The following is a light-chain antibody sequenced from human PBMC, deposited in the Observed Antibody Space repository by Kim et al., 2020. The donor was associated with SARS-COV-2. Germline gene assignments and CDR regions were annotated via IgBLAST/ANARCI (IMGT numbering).Light chain of an antibody. J-gene: IGKJ4*01. CDR1: QGISSY. Sequence: GDRVTITCRASQGISSYLAWYQQKPGKAPKLLIYVASTLQTGVPSRFSGSGSGTDFSLTISSLQPEDFATYYCQQLNTSPLTFGGATKVDIK. CDR3: QQLNTSPLT. CDR2: VAS. V-gene: IGKV1-9*01.